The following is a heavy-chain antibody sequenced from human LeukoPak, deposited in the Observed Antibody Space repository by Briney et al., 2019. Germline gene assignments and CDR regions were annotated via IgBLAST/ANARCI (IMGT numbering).Heavy chain of an antibody. CDR2: IYTSGST. J-gene: IGHJ5*02. D-gene: IGHD3-3*01. CDR3: ARLNVLRFLEWSFDP. V-gene: IGHV4-4*09. CDR1: GGSISSYY. Sequence: SETLSLTCTVSGGSISSYYWSWIRQPPGKGLEWIGYIYTSGSTNYNPSLKSRVTMSVDTSKNQFSLKLSSVTAADTAVYYCARLNVLRFLEWSFDPWGQGTLVTVSS.